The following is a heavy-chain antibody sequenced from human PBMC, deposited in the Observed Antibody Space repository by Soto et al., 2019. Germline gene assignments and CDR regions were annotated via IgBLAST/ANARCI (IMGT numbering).Heavy chain of an antibody. CDR2: ISGSGGST. CDR1: GFTFSSYA. J-gene: IGHJ6*02. D-gene: IGHD3-22*01. V-gene: IGHV3-23*01. Sequence: GGSLRLSCAASGFTFSSYAMSWVRQAPGKGLEWVSAISGSGGSTYYADSVKGRFTISRDNSKNTLYLQMNSLRAEDTAVYYCAKEQGYYDSSGYYYYYYGMDVWGQGTTVTVSS. CDR3: AKEQGYYDSSGYYYYYYGMDV.